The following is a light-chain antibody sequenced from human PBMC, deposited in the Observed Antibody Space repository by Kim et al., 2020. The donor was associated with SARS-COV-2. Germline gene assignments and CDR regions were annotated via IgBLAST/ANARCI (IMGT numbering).Light chain of an antibody. CDR3: QHYNNWPIT. V-gene: IGKV3-15*01. CDR2: GAS. J-gene: IGKJ5*01. Sequence: VAPGERATLSCRASQSVSSNLAWYQQKRGQAPRLLMYGASTRATGIPARFSGRGSGTEFTLTISSLQSEDSAVYYCQHYNNWPITFGQGTRLEIK. CDR1: QSVSSN.